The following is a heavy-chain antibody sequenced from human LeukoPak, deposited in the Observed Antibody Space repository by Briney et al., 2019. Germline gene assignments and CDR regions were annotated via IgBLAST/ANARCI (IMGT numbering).Heavy chain of an antibody. CDR3: ARNILFAFDI. CDR2: IYYSGST. J-gene: IGHJ3*02. V-gene: IGHV4-59*01. Sequence: SETLSLTCTVSGGSISSYYWSWIRQPPGKGLEWIGYIYYSGSTNYNPSLKSRVTISVDTSKNQFSLKLSSATAADTAMYYCARNILFAFDIWGQGTMVTVSS. CDR1: GGSISSYY.